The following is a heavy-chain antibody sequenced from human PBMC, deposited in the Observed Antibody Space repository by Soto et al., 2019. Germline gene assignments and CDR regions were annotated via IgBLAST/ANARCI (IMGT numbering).Heavy chain of an antibody. CDR1: GSTVSSNY. CDR2: IYSGGST. D-gene: IGHD2-15*01. Sequence: PGGSLRLSCAASGSTVSSNYMTWVRQAPGKGLEWVSVIYSGGSTNYADSVKGRFTISRDDSKNTLFLQMNSLRAEDAAVYYCATAKLLLPWLFDYWGQGTLVTVSS. CDR3: ATAKLLLPWLFDY. V-gene: IGHV3-66*01. J-gene: IGHJ4*02.